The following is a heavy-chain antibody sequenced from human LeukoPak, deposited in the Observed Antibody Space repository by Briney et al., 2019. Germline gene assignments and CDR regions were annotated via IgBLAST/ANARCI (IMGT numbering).Heavy chain of an antibody. V-gene: IGHV4-59*01. Sequence: SETLSLTCTVSGGSISSYYWSWIRQPPGKGLEWIGYIYYSGSTNYNPSLKSRVTISVDTSKNQFSLKLSSVTAADTAVYYCARVSSGSFYYYYYMDVWGQGTLVTVSS. J-gene: IGHJ6*03. CDR2: IYYSGST. D-gene: IGHD1-26*01. CDR3: ARVSSGSFYYYYYMDV. CDR1: GGSISSYY.